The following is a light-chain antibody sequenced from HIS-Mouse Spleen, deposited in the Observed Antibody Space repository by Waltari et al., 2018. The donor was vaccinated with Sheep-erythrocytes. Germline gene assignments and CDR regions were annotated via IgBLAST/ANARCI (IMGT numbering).Light chain of an antibody. Sequence: QSALTQPRSVSGSPGQSVTISCTGTSSDVGGYNYVSWYQQPPGKAPKPMIYEVSKRPSGVPDHFSCSKSGNTASLTISGLQAEDEADYYCCSYAGSYNHVFATGTKVTVL. CDR2: EVS. CDR3: CSYAGSYNHV. V-gene: IGLV2-11*01. CDR1: SSDVGGYNY. J-gene: IGLJ1*01.